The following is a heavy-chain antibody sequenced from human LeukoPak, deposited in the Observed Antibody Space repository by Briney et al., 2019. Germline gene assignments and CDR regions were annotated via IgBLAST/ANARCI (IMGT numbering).Heavy chain of an antibody. Sequence: GGSLRLSCAASGFTFNSYAMSWVRQAPGKGLEWVSIVTSSGSITYYADSVKGRFSISRDNSKNTLYLQMNSLRAEDTAVYYCAKGSLGYCSSTSCYYFDYWGQGTLVTVSS. CDR2: VTSSGSIT. CDR1: GFTFNSYA. D-gene: IGHD2-2*01. J-gene: IGHJ4*02. V-gene: IGHV3-23*01. CDR3: AKGSLGYCSSTSCYYFDY.